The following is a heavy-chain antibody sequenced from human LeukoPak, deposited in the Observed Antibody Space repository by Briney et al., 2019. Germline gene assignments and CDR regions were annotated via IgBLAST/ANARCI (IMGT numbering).Heavy chain of an antibody. V-gene: IGHV3-48*02. CDR2: ISSSSSTI. D-gene: IGHD2-21*02. J-gene: IGHJ4*02. CDR3: ARDYYCGGDCYPYYFDY. CDR1: EFTFSSYS. Sequence: GGSLRLSCAASEFTFSSYSMNWVRQAPGKGLEWVSYISSSSSTIYYADSVKGRFTISRDNAKNSLYLQMNSLRDEDTAVYYCARDYYCGGDCYPYYFDYWGQGTLVTVSS.